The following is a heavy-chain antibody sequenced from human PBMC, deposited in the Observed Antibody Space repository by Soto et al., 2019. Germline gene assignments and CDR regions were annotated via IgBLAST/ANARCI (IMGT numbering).Heavy chain of an antibody. Sequence: QVTLKESGPVLVKPTETLTLTCTVSGFSLSDVRLGVAWIRQPPGKALEWLAHIFSNDEKSYSTSLKNNLAISKDTSKSQVVLTMSDMDPVDTATYYCVRMVGLVGATYYFDYWGQGTLVTVSS. CDR3: VRMVGLVGATYYFDY. J-gene: IGHJ4*02. D-gene: IGHD1-26*01. CDR1: GFSLSDVRLG. CDR2: IFSNDEK. V-gene: IGHV2-26*01.